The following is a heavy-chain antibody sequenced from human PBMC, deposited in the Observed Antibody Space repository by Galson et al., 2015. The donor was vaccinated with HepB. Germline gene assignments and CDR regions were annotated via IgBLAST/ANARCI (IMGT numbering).Heavy chain of an antibody. CDR3: ARDRDQGGFYGDYDY. J-gene: IGHJ4*02. V-gene: IGHV3-53*01. CDR1: GFNVSQSY. D-gene: IGHD4-17*01. CDR2: IYSDDTT. Sequence: SLRLSCAASGFNVSQSYMTWVRQTPGKGLEWVAVIYSDDTTYYGDSVKGRFTISRDRSKNTLYLHMNSLRVEDTAVYYCARDRDQGGFYGDYDYWGQGTLVTVSS.